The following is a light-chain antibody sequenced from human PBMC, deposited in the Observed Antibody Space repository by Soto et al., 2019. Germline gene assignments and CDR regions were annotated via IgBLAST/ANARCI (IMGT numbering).Light chain of an antibody. V-gene: IGLV1-40*01. Sequence: QSVLTQPPSVSGAPGQKVTISCTRSSSNIGAAYDVHWYHHLPGTAPKLLIYGNNNRPSGVPDRFSGSKSGTSASLAITGLQAEDEADYYCQSYDSSLSGWVFGGGTQLTVL. CDR1: SSNIGAAYD. J-gene: IGLJ3*02. CDR2: GNN. CDR3: QSYDSSLSGWV.